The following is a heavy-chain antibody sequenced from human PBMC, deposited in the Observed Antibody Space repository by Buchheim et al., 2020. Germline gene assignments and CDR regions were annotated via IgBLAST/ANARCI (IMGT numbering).Heavy chain of an antibody. D-gene: IGHD3-3*01. CDR1: GLTFSSRS. CDR3: ASDAREWSRDY. V-gene: IGHV3-7*01. CDR2: IREDGSDT. J-gene: IGHJ4*02. Sequence: EVHLVESGGGLVQPGGSLRLSCTISGLTFSSRSMTWVRQAPGMGLEWVATIREDGSDTFYGDSVKGRFPVSRDNAKNTLYLQMNSLRVEDTAVYYCASDAREWSRDYWGQGTL.